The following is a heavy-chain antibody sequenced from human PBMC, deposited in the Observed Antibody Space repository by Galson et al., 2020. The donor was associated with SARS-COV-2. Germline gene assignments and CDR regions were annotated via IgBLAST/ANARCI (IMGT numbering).Heavy chain of an antibody. CDR3: ARVPRYYDSSAYFF. V-gene: IGHV3-48*03. J-gene: IGHJ4*02. D-gene: IGHD3-22*01. CDR2: ISNTGNTI. Sequence: GESLKISCAASGFTFSSYEMNWVRQAPGKGLEWVSYISNTGNTIYYADSVKGRFAISRDNAKNSLYLQMNSLRAEDTAVYYCARVPRYYDSSAYFFWGQGTQVTVSS. CDR1: GFTFSSYE.